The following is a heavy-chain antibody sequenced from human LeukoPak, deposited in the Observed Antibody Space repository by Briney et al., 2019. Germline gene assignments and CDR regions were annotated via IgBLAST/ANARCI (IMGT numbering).Heavy chain of an antibody. Sequence: PSETLSLTCSVSGGSIGLYHWSWIRQPPWKGLEWIGYIYYNGSTKYNPSLKSRVTMSVDTSKKQFSLNLTSVTAADTAVYYCARDRAAGSDWLDPWGQGTLVTVSS. J-gene: IGHJ5*02. D-gene: IGHD3-10*01. CDR1: GGSIGLYH. CDR2: IYYNGST. CDR3: ARDRAAGSDWLDP. V-gene: IGHV4-59*01.